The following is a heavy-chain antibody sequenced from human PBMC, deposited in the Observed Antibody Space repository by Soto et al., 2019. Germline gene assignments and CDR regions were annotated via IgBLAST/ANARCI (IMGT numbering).Heavy chain of an antibody. Sequence: PSETLALTCAVYGGSFSCYYWSWIRQPPGKGLEWIGEINHSGSTNYNPSLKSRVTISVDTSKNQFSLKLSSVTAADTAVYYCARGMYSSSWYYFDYWGQGTLVTVSS. CDR2: INHSGST. V-gene: IGHV4-34*01. D-gene: IGHD6-13*01. J-gene: IGHJ4*02. CDR1: GGSFSCYY. CDR3: ARGMYSSSWYYFDY.